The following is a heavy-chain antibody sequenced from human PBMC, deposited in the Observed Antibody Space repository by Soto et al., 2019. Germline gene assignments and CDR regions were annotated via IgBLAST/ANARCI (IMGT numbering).Heavy chain of an antibody. CDR2: IWYDGSNK. D-gene: IGHD3-22*01. Sequence: GGSLRLSCAAPGFTFSSYGMHWVRQAPGKGLEWVAVIWYDGSNKYYAESVKGRFTISRDNFKNTVYLQMDSLRAEDTAMYYCAKDLNMKVVSPPGWFEPWGQGTRVTVSS. V-gene: IGHV3-30*02. J-gene: IGHJ5*02. CDR3: AKDLNMKVVSPPGWFEP. CDR1: GFTFSSYG.